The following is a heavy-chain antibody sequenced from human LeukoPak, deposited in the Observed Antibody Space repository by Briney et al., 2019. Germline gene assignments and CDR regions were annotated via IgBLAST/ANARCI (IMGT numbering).Heavy chain of an antibody. CDR2: ISSSGSSI. J-gene: IGHJ6*03. CDR1: GFTFRDYQ. CDR3: ARVGGSVSWSYLAYSMDV. Sequence: PGGPLRLSCAASGFTFRDYQMIWLRDAPAKAGEGGSYISSSGSSIYYADSVPGRFTISRDNAKNSLYLQMNSLRAEDTAVYYCARVGGSVSWSYLAYSMDVWGKGTTVTVSS. V-gene: IGHV3-11*04. D-gene: IGHD2-8*02.